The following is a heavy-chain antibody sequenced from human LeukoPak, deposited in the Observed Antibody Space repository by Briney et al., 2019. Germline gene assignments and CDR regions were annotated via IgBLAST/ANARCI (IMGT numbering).Heavy chain of an antibody. CDR1: GFTFSSYG. CDR3: ARAKVVGLQLTDY. J-gene: IGHJ4*02. V-gene: IGHV3-33*01. CDR2: IWYDGSNK. D-gene: IGHD1-1*01. Sequence: GGSLRLSCAASGFTFSSYGMHWVRQAPGKELEWVAVIWYDGSNKYYADSVKGRFTISRDNSKNTLYLQMNSLRAEDTAVYYCARAKVVGLQLTDYWGQGTLVTVSS.